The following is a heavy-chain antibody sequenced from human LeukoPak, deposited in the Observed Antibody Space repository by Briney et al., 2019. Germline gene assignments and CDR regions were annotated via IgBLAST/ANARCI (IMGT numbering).Heavy chain of an antibody. J-gene: IGHJ4*02. Sequence: ASVKVSCKASGYTFTGYYMHWVRQAPGQGLEWMGWINPNSGGTNYAQKFQGRVTMTRDTSISTAYMELSRLRSDDTAVHYCAREGLMVYAANFDYWGQGTLVAVSS. CDR3: AREGLMVYAANFDY. V-gene: IGHV1-2*02. CDR2: INPNSGGT. CDR1: GYTFTGYY. D-gene: IGHD2-8*01.